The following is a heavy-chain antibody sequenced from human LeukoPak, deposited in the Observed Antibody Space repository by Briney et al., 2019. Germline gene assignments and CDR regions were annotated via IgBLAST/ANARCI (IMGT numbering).Heavy chain of an antibody. CDR2: INHSGST. CDR3: ASSRGYSRRFDY. CDR1: GGSFSGYY. V-gene: IGHV4-34*01. Sequence: PSETLSLTCAVYGGSFSGYYWSWIRQPPGKGLEWIGEINHSGSTNYNPSLKSRVTISVDTSKNQFSLKLSSVTAADTAVYYCASSRGYSRRFDYWGQGTLVTVSS. J-gene: IGHJ4*02. D-gene: IGHD5-18*01.